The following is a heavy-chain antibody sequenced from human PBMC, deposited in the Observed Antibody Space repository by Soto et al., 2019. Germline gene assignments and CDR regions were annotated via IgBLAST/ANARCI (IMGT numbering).Heavy chain of an antibody. CDR2: INHSGST. CDR3: VRSVILSGGSYKGLIRLHYFDT. Sequence: PSETLSLTCAVYGGSFSGYYWSWIRQPPGKGLEWIGEINHSGSTNYTPSLKNRVTLSLDESKNEFSLNMDSVTAADTAIYYCVRSVILSGGSYKGLIRLHYFDTWGPGTLVTVSS. J-gene: IGHJ4*02. CDR1: GGSFSGYY. V-gene: IGHV4-34*01. D-gene: IGHD3-3*01.